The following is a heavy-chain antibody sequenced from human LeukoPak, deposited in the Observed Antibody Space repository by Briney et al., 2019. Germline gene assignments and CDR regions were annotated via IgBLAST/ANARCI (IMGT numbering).Heavy chain of an antibody. CDR2: ISAYNGNT. J-gene: IGHJ4*02. Sequence: GASVKVSCKAPGYTFTSYGISWVRQAPGQGLEWMGWISAYNGNTNYAQKLQGRVTMTTDTSTSTAYMELRSLRSDDTAVYYCARDQGVLGYCSGGSCSELDYWGQGTLVTVSS. CDR3: ARDQGVLGYCSGGSCSELDY. D-gene: IGHD2-15*01. CDR1: GYTFTSYG. V-gene: IGHV1-18*01.